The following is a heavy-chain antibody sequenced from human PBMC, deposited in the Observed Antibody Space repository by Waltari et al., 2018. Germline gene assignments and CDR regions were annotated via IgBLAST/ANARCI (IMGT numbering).Heavy chain of an antibody. Sequence: QLQLQESGPGLVKPSETLSLTCTVSGGSISSSSYYWGWIRQPPGKGLEWIGSIYYSGSTYYNPSLKSRVTISVYTSKNQFSLKLSSVTAADTAVYYCARGNNWNGQRAFDIWGQGTMVTVSS. J-gene: IGHJ3*02. CDR1: GGSISSSSYY. CDR2: IYYSGST. V-gene: IGHV4-39*07. CDR3: ARGNNWNGQRAFDI. D-gene: IGHD1-20*01.